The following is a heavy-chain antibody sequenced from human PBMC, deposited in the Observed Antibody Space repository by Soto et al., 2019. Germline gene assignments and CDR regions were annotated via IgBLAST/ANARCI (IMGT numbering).Heavy chain of an antibody. CDR1: GGSISSYY. CDR3: ARGDHTGWFGELLIADY. J-gene: IGHJ4*02. CDR2: IYYSGST. D-gene: IGHD3-10*01. Sequence: SETLSLTCTVSGGSISSYYWSWIRQPPGKGLEWIGYIYYSGSTNYNPSLKSRVTISVDTSKNQFSLKLSSVTAADTAVYYCARGDHTGWFGELLIADYWGQGTLVTVSS. V-gene: IGHV4-59*01.